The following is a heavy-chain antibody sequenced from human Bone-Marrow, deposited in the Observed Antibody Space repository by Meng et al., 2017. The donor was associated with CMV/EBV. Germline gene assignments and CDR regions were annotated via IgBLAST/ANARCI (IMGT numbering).Heavy chain of an antibody. CDR2: ISSSGSTI. D-gene: IGHD3-3*01. V-gene: IGHV3-48*04. CDR3: ARDGYYDFWSGYFYYYYGMDV. CDR1: GFTFSSYS. J-gene: IGHJ6*02. Sequence: GESLKIPCAASGFTFSSYSMNWVRQAPGKGLEWVSYISSSGSTIYYADSVKGRFTISRDNAKNSLYLQMNSLRAEDTAVYYCARDGYYDFWSGYFYYYYGMDVWGQGTTVTVSS.